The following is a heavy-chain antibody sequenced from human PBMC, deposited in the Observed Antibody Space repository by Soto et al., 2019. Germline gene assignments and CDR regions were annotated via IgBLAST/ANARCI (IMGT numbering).Heavy chain of an antibody. CDR1: GGTFSSYA. V-gene: IGHV1-69*06. D-gene: IGHD6-13*01. CDR3: ARGPQAAAGTALCY. Sequence: SVKVSCKASGGTFSSYAISWVRQAPGQGLEWMGGIIPIFGTANYAQKFQGRVTITADKSTSTAYMELSSLRSEDTAVYYCARGPQAAAGTALCYWGQGTQVTVSS. J-gene: IGHJ4*02. CDR2: IIPIFGTA.